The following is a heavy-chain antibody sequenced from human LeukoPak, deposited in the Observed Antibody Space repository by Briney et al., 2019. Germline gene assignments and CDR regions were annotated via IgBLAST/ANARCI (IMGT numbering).Heavy chain of an antibody. CDR3: ARVLSVVRGVTGNWFDP. CDR2: IYYSGST. CDR1: GGSISSSSYY. Sequence: SETLSLTCTVSGGSISSSSYYWGWIRQPPGKGLEWIGSIYYSGSTYYNPSLKSRVTISVDTSKNQFSLKLSSVTAADTAVYYCARVLSVVRGVTGNWFDPWGQGTLVTVSS. D-gene: IGHD3-10*01. J-gene: IGHJ5*02. V-gene: IGHV4-39*07.